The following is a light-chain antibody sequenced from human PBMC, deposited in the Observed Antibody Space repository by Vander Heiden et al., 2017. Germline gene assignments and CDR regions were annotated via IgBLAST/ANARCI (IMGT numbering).Light chain of an antibody. V-gene: IGKV1-8*01. CDR3: QQYYSNPRT. CDR2: AAS. CDR1: QGISSY. J-gene: IGKJ1*01. Sequence: AIRITQSPSSLSASTGDRVTITCRASQGISSYLAWYQQKPGKAPKLLIYAASTLQRGGPSRFSGGGAGADFTPTTSCRQPEDFATNYCQQYYSNPRTFGQGTKVEIK.